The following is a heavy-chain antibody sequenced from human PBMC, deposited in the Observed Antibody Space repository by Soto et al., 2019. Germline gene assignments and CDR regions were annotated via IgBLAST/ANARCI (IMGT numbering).Heavy chain of an antibody. CDR1: GYTFTGYY. CDR2: INPNSGGT. J-gene: IGHJ6*02. Sequence: ASVKVSCKASGYTFTGYYMHWVRQAPGQGLEWMGWINPNSGGTNYAQKFQGWVTVTRDTSISTAYMELSRLRSDDTAVYYCAREGWYLNYYGMDVWGQGTTVTVS. V-gene: IGHV1-2*04. CDR3: AREGWYLNYYGMDV. D-gene: IGHD6-19*01.